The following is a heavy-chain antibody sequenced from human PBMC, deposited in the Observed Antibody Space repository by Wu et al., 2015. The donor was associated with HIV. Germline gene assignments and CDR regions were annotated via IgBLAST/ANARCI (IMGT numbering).Heavy chain of an antibody. Sequence: QVQLVQSGPEVKKPGSSVKVSCKASGGTFSTYAISWVRQAPGQGLEWMGGIIPIYGTANYAQKFQGRVTITADESTSTAYMELSSLRSEDTAVYYCARDLGIVGAHDAFDIWGQGTVVTVSS. V-gene: IGHV1-69*12. CDR3: ARDLGIVGAHDAFDI. D-gene: IGHD1-26*01. CDR2: IIPIYGTA. J-gene: IGHJ3*02. CDR1: GGTFSTYA.